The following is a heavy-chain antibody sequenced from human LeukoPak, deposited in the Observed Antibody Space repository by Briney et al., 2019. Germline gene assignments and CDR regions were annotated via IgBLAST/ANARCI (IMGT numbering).Heavy chain of an antibody. D-gene: IGHD3-3*01. CDR1: GFTFSSYA. CDR2: ISGSGGST. Sequence: GGSLRLSCAASGFTFSSYAMSWVRQAPGKGLEWVSAISGSGGSTYYADSVKGRFTISRDNSKNTLYLQMNSLRAEDTAVYYCAKANTYYDFWSGYSGITGTNGIDYWGQGTLVTVSS. CDR3: AKANTYYDFWSGYSGITGTNGIDY. V-gene: IGHV3-23*01. J-gene: IGHJ4*02.